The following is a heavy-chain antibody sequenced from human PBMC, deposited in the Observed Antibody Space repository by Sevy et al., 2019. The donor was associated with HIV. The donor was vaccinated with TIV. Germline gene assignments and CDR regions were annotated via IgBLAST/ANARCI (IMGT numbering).Heavy chain of an antibody. CDR2: ISNDGTNE. V-gene: IGHV3-30-3*01. J-gene: IGHJ4*02. D-gene: IGHD2-15*01. CDR1: GFAFSRFT. Sequence: GGSLRLSCAASGFAFSRFTIHWVRQAPGKGLEWVAVISNDGTNEYYADSLKGRCTISRDNAKNSLFLQMNSLRDEDTAVYYCASRGYCGGGSCYSGPNDYWDQGTLVTVSS. CDR3: ASRGYCGGGSCYSGPNDY.